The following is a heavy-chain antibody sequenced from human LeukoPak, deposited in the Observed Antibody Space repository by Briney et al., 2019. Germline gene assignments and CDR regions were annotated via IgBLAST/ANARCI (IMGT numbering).Heavy chain of an antibody. V-gene: IGHV3-21*01. J-gene: IGHJ4*02. CDR3: ARVRGYGDYEVPARFRSPYFDY. D-gene: IGHD4-17*01. CDR1: GFTFSSYS. CDR2: ISSSSSYI. Sequence: PGGSLRLSCAASGFTFSSYSMNWVRQAPGKGLEWVSSISSSSSYIYYADSVKGRFTISRDNAKNSLYLQMNSLRAEDTAVYYCARVRGYGDYEVPARFRSPYFDYWGQGTLVTVSS.